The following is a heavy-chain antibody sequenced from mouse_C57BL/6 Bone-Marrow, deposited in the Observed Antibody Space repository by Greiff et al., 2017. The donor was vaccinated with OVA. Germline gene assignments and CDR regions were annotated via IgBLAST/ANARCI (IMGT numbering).Heavy chain of an antibody. CDR1: GYTFTSYW. Sequence: QVQLQQPGAELVKPGASVKLSCKASGYTFTSYWMHWVKQRPGRGLEWIGRIDPTSGGTKYTEKFKSKATLTVDKPTSPAYMQLSSLTSEDSAVYYCARSGGNYEYYFDYWGQGTTLTVSS. V-gene: IGHV1-72*01. CDR3: ARSGGNYEYYFDY. D-gene: IGHD2-1*01. CDR2: IDPTSGGT. J-gene: IGHJ2*01.